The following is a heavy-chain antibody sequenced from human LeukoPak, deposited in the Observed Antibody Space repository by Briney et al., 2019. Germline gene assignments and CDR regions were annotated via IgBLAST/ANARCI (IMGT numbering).Heavy chain of an antibody. CDR3: ARGRDGYNYRFFDY. J-gene: IGHJ4*02. D-gene: IGHD5-24*01. V-gene: IGHV4-59*01. CDR1: GGSISSYY. CDR2: IYYSGST. Sequence: KPSETLSLTRTVSGGSISSYYWSWIRQPPGKGLEWIGYIYYSGSTYYNPSLKSRVTISVDTSTNQFSLKLRSVTAADTAVYYCARGRDGYNYRFFDYWGQGTLVTVSS.